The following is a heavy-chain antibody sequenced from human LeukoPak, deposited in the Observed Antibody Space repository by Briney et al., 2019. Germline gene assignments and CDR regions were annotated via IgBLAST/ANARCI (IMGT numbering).Heavy chain of an antibody. J-gene: IGHJ4*02. D-gene: IGHD2-15*01. CDR1: GGSFSGYY. CDR3: AREADCSGGSCYY. V-gene: IGHV4-34*01. CDR2: INHSGST. Sequence: SETLSLTCAVYGGSFSGYYWSWIRQPPGKGLEWIGEINHSGSTNYNPSLKSRVTISVDTSKNQFSLKLSSVTAADTAVYYRAREADCSGGSCYYWGQGTLVTVSS.